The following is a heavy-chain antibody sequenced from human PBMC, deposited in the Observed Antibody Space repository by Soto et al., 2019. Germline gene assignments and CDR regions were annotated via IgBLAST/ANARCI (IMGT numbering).Heavy chain of an antibody. CDR3: ARQRRGGYWFDP. CDR1: GDSISSRGYY. CDR2: IYYTETT. J-gene: IGHJ5*02. V-gene: IGHV4-30-4*08. Sequence: TSETLSLTCTVTGDSISSRGYYWGWIRQSPGKGLEWIGNIYYTETTRYNPSLNSRLNISIDTSRNQFSLQLNSVTAADTAIYYCARQRRGGYWFDPWGQGTLVTVSS.